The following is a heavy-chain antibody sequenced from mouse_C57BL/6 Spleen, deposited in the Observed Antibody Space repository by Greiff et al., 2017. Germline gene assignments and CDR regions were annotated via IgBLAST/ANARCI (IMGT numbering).Heavy chain of an antibody. CDR1: GYSFTGYY. D-gene: IGHD1-1*01. CDR2: INPSTGGT. J-gene: IGHJ4*01. V-gene: IGHV1-42*01. Sequence: VQLQQSGPELVKPGASVKISCKASGYSFTGYYMNWVKQSPEKSLEWIGEINPSTGGTTYNQKFKAKATLTVDKSSSTAYMQLKSLTSEDSAVYYCARFTTVVHYYAMDYWGQGTSVTVSS. CDR3: ARFTTVVHYYAMDY.